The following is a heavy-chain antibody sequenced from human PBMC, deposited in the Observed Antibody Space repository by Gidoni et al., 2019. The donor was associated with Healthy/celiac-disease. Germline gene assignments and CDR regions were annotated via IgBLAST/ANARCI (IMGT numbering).Heavy chain of an antibody. CDR1: GATFSSYA. CDR2: IIPIFGTA. CDR3: AREDYGIAVAGIFDY. J-gene: IGHJ4*02. D-gene: IGHD6-19*01. Sequence: QVQRVQSGAEVKKPGSSVKVPCKASGATFSSYAISWVRQAPGQGLEWMGGIIPIFGTANYAQKFQGRVTITADESTKTAYMELSSLRSEDTAVYYCAREDYGIAVAGIFDYWGQGTLVTVSS. V-gene: IGHV1-69*01.